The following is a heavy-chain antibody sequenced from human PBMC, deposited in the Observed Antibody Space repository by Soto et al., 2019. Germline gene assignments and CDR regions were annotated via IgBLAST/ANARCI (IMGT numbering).Heavy chain of an antibody. CDR1: GGTFSSYA. V-gene: IGHV1-69*13. Sequence: ASVKVSCKASGGTFSSYAISWVRQAPGQGLEWMGGIIPIFGTANYAQKFQGRVTITADESTSTAYMELSSLRSEDTAVYYCARDLIAAAGSDDYWGQGXLVTVSS. CDR2: IIPIFGTA. CDR3: ARDLIAAAGSDDY. D-gene: IGHD6-13*01. J-gene: IGHJ4*02.